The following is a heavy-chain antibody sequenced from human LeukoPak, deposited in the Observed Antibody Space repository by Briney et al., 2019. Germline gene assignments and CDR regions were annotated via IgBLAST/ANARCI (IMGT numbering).Heavy chain of an antibody. CDR1: GYTFNDYD. CDR2: INPKTGGT. V-gene: IGHV1-2*02. CDR3: ARASSGWLYYYYGMDV. D-gene: IGHD6-19*01. J-gene: IGHJ6*02. Sequence: GASVKVSCKASGYTFNDYDMHWVRQAPGQGLEWMGWINPKTGGTYYTQKFQGRVTMTRDTSISTVYMELRSLRSDDTAVYYCARASSGWLYYYYGMDVWGQGTTVTVSS.